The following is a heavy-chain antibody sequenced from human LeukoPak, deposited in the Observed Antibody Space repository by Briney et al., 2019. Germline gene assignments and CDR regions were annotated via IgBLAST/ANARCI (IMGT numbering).Heavy chain of an antibody. CDR3: ARDGGYTACDY. D-gene: IGHD5-18*01. CDR1: GYTFTGYY. J-gene: IGHJ4*02. Sequence: ASVKVSCKASGYTFTGYYMHWVRQAPGQGLEWMGWISAYNGNTNYAQKLQGRVTMTTDTSTSTAYMELRGLRSDDTAVYYCARDGGYTACDYWGQGTLVTVSS. V-gene: IGHV1-18*04. CDR2: ISAYNGNT.